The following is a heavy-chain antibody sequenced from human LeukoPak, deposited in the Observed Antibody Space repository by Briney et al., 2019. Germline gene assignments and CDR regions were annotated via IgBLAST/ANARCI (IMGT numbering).Heavy chain of an antibody. D-gene: IGHD1-26*01. J-gene: IGHJ4*02. V-gene: IGHV3-7*01. CDR3: AREYSGSYDAPYDY. CDR2: IRPDGSEE. Sequence: GGSLRLSCAASGFTFNSYWMSWVRQTPGKGLEWVANIRPDGSEEQYVDSTKGRFSISRDNAQNSVYLQMNSLRAEDTAVYYCAREYSGSYDAPYDYWGQGTLVTVSS. CDR1: GFTFNSYW.